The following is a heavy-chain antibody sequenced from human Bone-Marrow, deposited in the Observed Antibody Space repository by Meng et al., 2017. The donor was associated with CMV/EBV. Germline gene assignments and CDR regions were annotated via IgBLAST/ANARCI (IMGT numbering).Heavy chain of an antibody. D-gene: IGHD1-26*01. CDR3: ARGWGWELDF. CDR1: GGSFSGYY. CDR2: INHSGST. V-gene: IGHV4-34*01. J-gene: IGHJ4*02. Sequence: GSLSLSCAVYGGSFSGYYWSWIRQPPGKGLEWIGEINHSGSTNYNPSLKSRVTISVDTSKNQFSLKLSSVTAADTAVYYRARGWGWELDFWGQGTLVTVSS.